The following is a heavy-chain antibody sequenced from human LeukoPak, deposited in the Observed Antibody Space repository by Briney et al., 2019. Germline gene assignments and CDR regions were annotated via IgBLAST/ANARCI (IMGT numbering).Heavy chain of an antibody. CDR3: AREYSGYDRFDY. D-gene: IGHD5-12*01. CDR1: GFTFSNYA. V-gene: IGHV3-23*01. Sequence: GGSLRLSCAASGFTFSNYAMTWVRLAPGKGLEWVSGISGSGGTTYYADSVKGRFTISRDNAKNSLYLEMNSLRAEDTAVYYCAREYSGYDRFDYWGQGTLVTVSS. CDR2: ISGSGGTT. J-gene: IGHJ4*02.